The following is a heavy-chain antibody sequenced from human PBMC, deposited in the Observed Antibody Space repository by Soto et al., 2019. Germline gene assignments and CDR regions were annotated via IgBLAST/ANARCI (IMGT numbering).Heavy chain of an antibody. D-gene: IGHD3-10*01. J-gene: IGHJ4*02. CDR1: GYAFTSYG. V-gene: IGHV1-18*04. CDR3: ARAATGSYHSAY. CDR2: IAPHSGRT. Sequence: QVQLVQSGPEVKNPGASVRVSCVASGYAFTSYGVNWLRQAPGQGLEWMGWIAPHSGRTTYLPKFQGRVTMTADVSTNTAYIELRSLTSDDTGIYFCARAATGSYHSAYWGQGTVVTVSS.